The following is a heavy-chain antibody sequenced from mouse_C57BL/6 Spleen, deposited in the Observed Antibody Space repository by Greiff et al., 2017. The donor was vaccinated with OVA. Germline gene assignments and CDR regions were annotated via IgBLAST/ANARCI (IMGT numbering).Heavy chain of an antibody. D-gene: IGHD2-2*01. J-gene: IGHJ3*01. Sequence: VQLQQSGAELMKPGASVKLSCKATGYTFTGYWIEWVKQRPGHGLEWIGEILPGSGSTNYNEKFKSKATLTVDTSSSTAYMQLSSLTSEDSAVYYCASPDGYDGFAYWGQGTLVTVSA. CDR3: ASPDGYDGFAY. V-gene: IGHV1-9*01. CDR2: ILPGSGST. CDR1: GYTFTGYW.